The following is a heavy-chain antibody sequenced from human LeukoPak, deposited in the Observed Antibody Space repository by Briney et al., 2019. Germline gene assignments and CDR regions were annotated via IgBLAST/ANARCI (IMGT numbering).Heavy chain of an antibody. Sequence: ASVKDSCKASGYTFTSYDINWVRQAPGQGLEWMGWMNPNSANTGYAQKFQGRVTMTRNTSISTAYLEMSSLRSEDTAVYYCARLYSYGLEDYWGQGTLVTVSS. CDR2: MNPNSANT. CDR3: ARLYSYGLEDY. V-gene: IGHV1-8*01. CDR1: GYTFTSYD. D-gene: IGHD5-18*01. J-gene: IGHJ4*02.